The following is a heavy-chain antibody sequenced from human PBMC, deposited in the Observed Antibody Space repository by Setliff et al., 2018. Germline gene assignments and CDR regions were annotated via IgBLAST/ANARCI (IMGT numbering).Heavy chain of an antibody. CDR2: INTNTGNP. Sequence: ASVKVSCKVSGYTFTVYTMNWVRQAPGQGLEWMGWINTNTGNPPYAQGFTGRFVFSLDTSVSTSYLQISSLKAEDTAVYYCARGEYTSLPSGVYYHMDVWGKGTTVTVSS. CDR1: GYTFTVYT. J-gene: IGHJ6*03. CDR3: ARGEYTSLPSGVYYHMDV. V-gene: IGHV7-4-1*02. D-gene: IGHD6-6*01.